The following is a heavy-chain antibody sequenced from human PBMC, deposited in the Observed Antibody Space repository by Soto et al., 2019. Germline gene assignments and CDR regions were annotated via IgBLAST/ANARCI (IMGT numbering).Heavy chain of an antibody. V-gene: IGHV3-23*01. CDR3: ARYDSSGYYWPYYYYGMDV. CDR2: ISGSGGHT. D-gene: IGHD3-22*01. Sequence: GGSLRLSCAASGFTLKSYDMNWVRQAPGMGLEWVSAISGSGGHTYYADSVKGRFTISRDKSKNTLYFQMNSLRAEDTAVYYCARYDSSGYYWPYYYYGMDVWGQGTTVTVSS. CDR1: GFTLKSYD. J-gene: IGHJ6*02.